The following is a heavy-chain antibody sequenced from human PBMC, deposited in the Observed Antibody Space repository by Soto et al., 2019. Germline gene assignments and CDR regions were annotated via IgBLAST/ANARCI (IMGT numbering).Heavy chain of an antibody. CDR3: ARDYYYGSGNYYRADYYHYGMDV. CDR1: GFTVTSYY. Sequence: QPGGSLRLSCAASGFTVTSYYMSWVRQAPGKGLEWVSLIYTGGNTNYADSVKGRFTISRGNSKNTLYLQMNSLRAEDTAVYYCARDYYYGSGNYYRADYYHYGMDVWGQGTTVTVSS. J-gene: IGHJ6*02. CDR2: IYTGGNT. D-gene: IGHD3-10*01. V-gene: IGHV3-53*01.